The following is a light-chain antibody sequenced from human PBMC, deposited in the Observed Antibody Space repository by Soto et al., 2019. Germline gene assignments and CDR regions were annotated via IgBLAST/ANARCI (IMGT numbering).Light chain of an antibody. J-gene: IGKJ2*01. Sequence: EIVLTQSPGTLSLSPGERATLSCRASQSVSATYLAWYQQKPGQAPRLLIYGASNRATGIPDRFTGSGSGTDFTLTISRLEPEDFAVYFYQLYVGSPMYTFGQGTKVDSK. V-gene: IGKV3-20*01. CDR1: QSVSATY. CDR3: QLYVGSPMYT. CDR2: GAS.